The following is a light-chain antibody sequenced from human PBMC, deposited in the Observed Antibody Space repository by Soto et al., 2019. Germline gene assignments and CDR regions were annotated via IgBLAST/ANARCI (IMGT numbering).Light chain of an antibody. J-gene: IGKJ1*01. CDR2: CTS. CDR3: QQYVTKPRT. V-gene: IGKV3-20*01. CDR1: QTVAYTS. Sequence: EIVLTQSPGILSLSPGARATLSCRASQTVAYTSLAWYQQRPGQAPRLLIYCTSTRATGTPDRFIGSGSGTAFTLTISRLEPEDFDVYYCQQYVTKPRTFGQGTKVE.